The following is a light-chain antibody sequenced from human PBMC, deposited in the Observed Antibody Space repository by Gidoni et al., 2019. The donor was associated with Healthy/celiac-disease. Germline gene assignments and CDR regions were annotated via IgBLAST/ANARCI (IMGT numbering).Light chain of an antibody. Sequence: QAVLTQPSSLSASPGASASLTCTLRSGINVGTYRIYWYQQKPVSPPQYLLRYKSDSDKQQGSGVPSRFSGSKDASANAGILLISGLQSEDEADYSCMIWHSSAWVFGGGTKLTVL. CDR2: YKSDSDK. J-gene: IGLJ3*02. CDR3: MIWHSSAWV. V-gene: IGLV5-45*03. CDR1: SGINVGTYR.